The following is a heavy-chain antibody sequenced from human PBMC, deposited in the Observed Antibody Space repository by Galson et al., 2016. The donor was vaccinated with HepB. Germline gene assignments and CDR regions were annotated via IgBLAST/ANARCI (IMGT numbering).Heavy chain of an antibody. D-gene: IGHD3-22*01. CDR2: IGFSGTYN. CDR1: GFTFSDSY. V-gene: IGHV3-11*03. CDR3: ARVSSGWFGSH. Sequence: SLRLSCAASGFTFSDSYMTWVRQAPGKGLEWVSFIGFSGTYNEYADSVKGRFTISRDNGNNSLYLLMTSLRVEDTAVYFCARVSSGWFGSHRGQGTPVPVSS. J-gene: IGHJ4*02.